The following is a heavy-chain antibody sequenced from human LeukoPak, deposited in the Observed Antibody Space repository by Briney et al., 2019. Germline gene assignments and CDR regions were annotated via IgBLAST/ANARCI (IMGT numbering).Heavy chain of an antibody. CDR1: GGTFSSYA. V-gene: IGHV1-69*13. Sequence: SVKVSCKASGGTFSSYAISWVRQAPGQGLEWMGGIIPIFGTANHAQKFQGRVTITADESTSTAYMELSSLRSEDTAVYYCASPHGSGSYSDAFDIWGQGTMVTVSS. CDR3: ASPHGSGSYSDAFDI. J-gene: IGHJ3*02. D-gene: IGHD1-26*01. CDR2: IIPIFGTA.